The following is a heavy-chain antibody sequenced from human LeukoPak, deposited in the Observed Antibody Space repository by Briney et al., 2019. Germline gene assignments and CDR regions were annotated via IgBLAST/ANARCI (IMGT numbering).Heavy chain of an antibody. J-gene: IGHJ6*02. CDR1: GFTFSSYA. V-gene: IGHV3-23*01. CDR3: AKVKGGYCSSTSCYTAHSCYYYYGMDV. CDR2: ISGSGGST. Sequence: GGSLRLSCAASGFTFSSYAMSWVRQAPGKGLEWVSAISGSGGSTYYADSVKGRFTISRDNSKNTLYLQMNSLRAEDTAVYYCAKVKGGYCSSTSCYTAHSCYYYYGMDVWGQGTTVTVSS. D-gene: IGHD2-2*02.